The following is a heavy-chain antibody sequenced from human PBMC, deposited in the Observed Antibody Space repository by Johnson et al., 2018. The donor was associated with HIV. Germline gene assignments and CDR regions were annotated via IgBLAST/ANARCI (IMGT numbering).Heavy chain of an antibody. D-gene: IGHD1-26*01. CDR1: GFTFSSYA. Sequence: QVQLVESGGGVVQPGRSLRLSCAASGFTFSSYAMHWVRQAPGKGLEWVAVISYDGSNKYYADSVKGRFTISRDNSKNTLYLQMNSLRAEDTAVYYCARLEELLRAFDICGQGTMVTVSS. V-gene: IGHV3-30-3*01. CDR3: ARLEELLRAFDI. J-gene: IGHJ3*02. CDR2: ISYDGSNK.